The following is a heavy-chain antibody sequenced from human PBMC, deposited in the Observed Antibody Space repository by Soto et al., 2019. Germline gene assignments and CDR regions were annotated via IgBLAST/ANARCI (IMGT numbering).Heavy chain of an antibody. J-gene: IGHJ4*02. CDR3: AKGRGYCMSTSCYVGSDY. CDR1: GFTFISYA. D-gene: IGHD2-2*01. CDR2: ISGSGGST. Sequence: EVQLLESGGGLVQPGGSLRLSCAASGFTFISYAMSCVRQAPGKGLEWVSVISGSGGSTYYADSVKGRFTISRDNSKNTLYLQMNSLRAEATAVYYCAKGRGYCMSTSCYVGSDYWGQGTLVTVSS. V-gene: IGHV3-23*01.